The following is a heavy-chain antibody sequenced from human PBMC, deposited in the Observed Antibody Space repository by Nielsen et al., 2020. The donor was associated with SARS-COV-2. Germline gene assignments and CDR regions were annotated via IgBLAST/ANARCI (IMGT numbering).Heavy chain of an antibody. CDR3: ARDSISGRGSSSVDY. J-gene: IGHJ4*02. D-gene: IGHD6-6*01. Sequence: GGSLRLSCAASGFTFSSYGMHWVRQAPGKGLEWVAVIWYDGSNKYYADSVKGRFTISRDNSKNTLYLQMNSLRAEDTAVYYCARDSISGRGSSSVDYWGQGTLVTVSS. V-gene: IGHV3-33*01. CDR1: GFTFSSYG. CDR2: IWYDGSNK.